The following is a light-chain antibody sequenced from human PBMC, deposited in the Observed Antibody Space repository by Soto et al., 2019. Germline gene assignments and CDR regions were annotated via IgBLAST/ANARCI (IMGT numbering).Light chain of an antibody. Sequence: VLTQPPSVSVSPGQTASITCSGDKLGDKYACWYQQKPGQSPVLVIYQDSKRPSGIPERFSGSNSGNTATLTISGTQAMDEADYYCQAWDNSLVFGGGTKLTVL. CDR2: QDS. J-gene: IGLJ2*01. CDR1: KLGDKY. V-gene: IGLV3-1*01. CDR3: QAWDNSLV.